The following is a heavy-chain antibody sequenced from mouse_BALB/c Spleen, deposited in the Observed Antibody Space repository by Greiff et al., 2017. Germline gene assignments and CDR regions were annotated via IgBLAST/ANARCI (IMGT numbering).Heavy chain of an antibody. J-gene: IGHJ4*01. D-gene: IGHD2-4*01. V-gene: IGHV2-2*02. CDR1: GFSLTSYG. Sequence: VQLQQSGPGLVQPSQSLSITCTVSGFSLTSYGVHWVRQSPGKGLEWLGVIWSGGSTDYNAAFISRLSISKDNSKSQVFFKMNSLQANDTAIYYCARKNYDYPYYAMDYWGQGTSVTVSS. CDR3: ARKNYDYPYYAMDY. CDR2: IWSGGST.